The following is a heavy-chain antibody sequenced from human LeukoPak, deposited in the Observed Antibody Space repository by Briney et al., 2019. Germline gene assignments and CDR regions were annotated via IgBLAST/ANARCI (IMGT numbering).Heavy chain of an antibody. Sequence: PGGSLRLSCAASGFTFSSYSMNWVRQASGKGLEWVSSISSSSSYIYYADSVKGRFTISRDNAKNSLYLQMNSLRAEDTAVYYCARDGSTVTNYYFDYWGQGTLVTVSS. J-gene: IGHJ4*02. CDR3: ARDGSTVTNYYFDY. CDR1: GFTFSSYS. D-gene: IGHD4-17*01. CDR2: ISSSSSYI. V-gene: IGHV3-21*01.